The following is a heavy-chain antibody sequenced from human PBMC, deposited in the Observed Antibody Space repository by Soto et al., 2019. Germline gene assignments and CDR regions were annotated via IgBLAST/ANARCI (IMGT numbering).Heavy chain of an antibody. Sequence: QVQLQESGPGLVKPSETLSLTCAVSGDSISSYYCMWIRQPPGKGLESIGYLYYSRSANYNPSLKSRVTLSVDTAPNQCSLTLSSMTAADTAVYYCALRSMAVVPEYWGQGTLVTVSS. J-gene: IGHJ4*02. V-gene: IGHV4-59*01. CDR3: ALRSMAVVPEY. CDR2: LYYSRSA. CDR1: GDSISSYY. D-gene: IGHD3-22*01.